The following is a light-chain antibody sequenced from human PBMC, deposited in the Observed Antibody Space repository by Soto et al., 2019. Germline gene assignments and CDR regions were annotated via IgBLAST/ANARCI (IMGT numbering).Light chain of an antibody. Sequence: EIVLTQSPGTLSLSPGEGATLSCRASQSVSNNYLAWYQQKPGQAPRLLIYDASTRATGIPVRFSGSGSGTDFTLTISSLEPEDFAVYYCQQRSNRLTFGGGTKVDIK. CDR2: DAS. CDR1: QSVSNNY. J-gene: IGKJ4*01. CDR3: QQRSNRLT. V-gene: IGKV3D-20*02.